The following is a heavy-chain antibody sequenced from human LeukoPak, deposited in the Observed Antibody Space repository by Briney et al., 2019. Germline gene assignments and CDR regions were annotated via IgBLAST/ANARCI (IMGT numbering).Heavy chain of an antibody. V-gene: IGHV4-4*07. D-gene: IGHD6-13*01. Sequence: SETLSLTCTVPGGSISSYYWSWIRQPAGKGLEWIGRIYTSGSTNYNPSLKSRVTMSVDTSKNQFSLKLSSVTAADTAVYYCASLSSSWSTDYWGQGTLVTVSS. CDR2: IYTSGST. J-gene: IGHJ4*02. CDR3: ASLSSSWSTDY. CDR1: GGSISSYY.